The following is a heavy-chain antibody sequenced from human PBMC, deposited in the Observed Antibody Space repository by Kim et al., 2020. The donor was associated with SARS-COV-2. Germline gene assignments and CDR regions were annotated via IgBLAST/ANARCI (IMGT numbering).Heavy chain of an antibody. J-gene: IGHJ4*02. V-gene: IGHV4-31*02. D-gene: IGHD1-26*01. CDR2: YYSGST. CDR3: ARDVGI. Sequence: YYSGSTYYNPALKSRVTISVDTSKNQFSLKLSSVTAADTAVYYCARDVGIWGQGTLFTVSS.